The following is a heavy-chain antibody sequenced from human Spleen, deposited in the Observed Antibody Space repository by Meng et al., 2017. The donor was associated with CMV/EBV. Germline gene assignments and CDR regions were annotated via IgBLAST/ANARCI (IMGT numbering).Heavy chain of an antibody. Sequence: ANYYWTWIRQPPGKGLEWIGYVYYPGTTNYTPSLSSRVTISLDTSKNQFSLKLSSVTAADTAIYYCARDLDRCGGDCFSPSYRFDPWGQGTLVTVSS. J-gene: IGHJ5*02. V-gene: IGHV4-61*01. CDR1: ANYY. CDR2: VYYPGTT. D-gene: IGHD2-21*01. CDR3: ARDLDRCGGDCFSPSYRFDP.